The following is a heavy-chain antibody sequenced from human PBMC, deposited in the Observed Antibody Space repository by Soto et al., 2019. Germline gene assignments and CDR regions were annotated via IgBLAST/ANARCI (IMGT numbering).Heavy chain of an antibody. CDR1: GFTFSSYA. Sequence: RLSCAASGFTFSSYAVSWVRQAPGKGPEWISPISGSGSTIYYADSVKGRFTISRDNSKNTLYLQMSSLRAEDTAVYYCAKVFYYYDSSGYYYFDYWGQGTLVTVSS. J-gene: IGHJ4*02. D-gene: IGHD3-22*01. CDR2: ISGSGSTI. CDR3: AKVFYYYDSSGYYYFDY. V-gene: IGHV3-23*01.